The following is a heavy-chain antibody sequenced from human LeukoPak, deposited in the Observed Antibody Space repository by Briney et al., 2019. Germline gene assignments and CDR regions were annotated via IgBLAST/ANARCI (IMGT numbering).Heavy chain of an antibody. CDR3: AREHDYGDYVDY. J-gene: IGHJ4*02. D-gene: IGHD4-17*01. CDR1: GFILSSYW. V-gene: IGHV3-7*01. Sequence: GGSLRVSCAASGFILSSYWMSWVRQAPGKGLEWVANIKEDGSEKKYVDSVKGRFTISRDNAKNSVYLQMNSLRAEDTAVYYCAREHDYGDYVDYWGQGILVTVSS. CDR2: IKEDGSEK.